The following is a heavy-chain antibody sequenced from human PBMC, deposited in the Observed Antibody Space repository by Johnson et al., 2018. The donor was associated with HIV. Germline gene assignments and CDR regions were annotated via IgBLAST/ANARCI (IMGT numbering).Heavy chain of an antibody. CDR2: IRYDGSNK. D-gene: IGHD3-10*01. CDR3: AKEMYYFNSGNHFDAFHV. V-gene: IGHV3-30*02. CDR1: GFTFSSYG. J-gene: IGHJ3*01. Sequence: QVQLVESGGGLVQPGGSLRLSCAASGFTFSSYGMHWVRQAPGKGLEWVAFIRYDGSNKYYADSVKGRFTISRDNSKNTLYLQMNSLRIEDTAVYYCAKEMYYFNSGNHFDAFHVWGQGTLVTVSS.